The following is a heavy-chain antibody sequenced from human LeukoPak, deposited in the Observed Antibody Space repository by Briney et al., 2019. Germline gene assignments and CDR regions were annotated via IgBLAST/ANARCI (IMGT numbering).Heavy chain of an antibody. CDR3: ARDPGVAAAATVGHFYF. D-gene: IGHD6-13*01. Sequence: GGSLRLSCAASGFIFSSYWMSWVRQTPGKGLEWVANTNQNGNVKYYVDSVKGRFTISRDNAKNLLYLELNSLRADDTAVYFCARDPGVAAAATVGHFYFWGQGTLVTVSS. CDR2: TNQNGNVK. J-gene: IGHJ4*02. CDR1: GFIFSSYW. V-gene: IGHV3-7*03.